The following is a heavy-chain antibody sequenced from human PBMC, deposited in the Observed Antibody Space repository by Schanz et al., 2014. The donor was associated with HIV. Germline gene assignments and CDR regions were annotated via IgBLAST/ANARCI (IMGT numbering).Heavy chain of an antibody. CDR3: TPDTSTSIVYMELRSLRSDDTAVYYCARDREGSGWYRKFYYGMDV. D-gene: IGHD1-26*01. Sequence: QVQLEQSGAEVKKPGASVKVSCRSSGYPFNYYGICWVRQAPGQGLEWLGCIGTHIGKTTYAQNFQDRVTMTTDTRPTPTHTEKTPNPQNFQDRVTMTPDTSTSIVYMELRSLRSDDTAVYYCARDREGSGWYRKFYYGMDVWGQGTTVIVSS. V-gene: IGHV1-18*01. CDR1: GYPFNYYG. CDR2: IGTHIGKT. J-gene: IGHJ6*02.